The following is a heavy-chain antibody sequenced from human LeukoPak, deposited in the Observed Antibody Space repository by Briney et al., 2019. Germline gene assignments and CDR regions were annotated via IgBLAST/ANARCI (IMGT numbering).Heavy chain of an antibody. V-gene: IGHV1-2*02. D-gene: IGHD5-12*01. Sequence: ASVKVSCKASGYRFTGYYMHWVRQAPGQGLEWMGWVNLNSGGTIFAQKFQGRVTMTRDTSISTAYMELRSLRADDTAVYYCARGVAFSDYWGQGTPVTVSS. CDR1: GYRFTGYY. CDR2: VNLNSGGT. CDR3: ARGVAFSDY. J-gene: IGHJ4*02.